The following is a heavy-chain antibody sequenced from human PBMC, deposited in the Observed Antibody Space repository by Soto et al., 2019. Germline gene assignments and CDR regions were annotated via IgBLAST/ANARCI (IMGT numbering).Heavy chain of an antibody. CDR1: GFTFSNAW. J-gene: IGHJ6*03. V-gene: IGHV3-15*01. CDR3: TTHLYYYYYYLDV. Sequence: EVQLVESGGGLVKPGGSLRLSCAASGFTFSNAWMSWVRQAPGKGLEWVGRIKSKTDGGTTDYAAPVKGRFTISRDDSKNTLYLQMNSLKTEDTAVYYCTTHLYYYYYYLDVWGKGTTVTVSS. CDR2: IKSKTDGGTT.